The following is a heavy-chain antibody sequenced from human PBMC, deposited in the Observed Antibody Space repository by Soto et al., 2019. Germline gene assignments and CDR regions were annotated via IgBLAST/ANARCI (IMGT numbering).Heavy chain of an antibody. J-gene: IGHJ6*03. D-gene: IGHD4-17*01. Sequence: GGSLRLSCAASGFTFSSYSMNWVRQAPGKGLEWVSSISSSSSYIYYADSVKGRFTISRDNAKNSLYLQMNSLRAEDTAVYYCARVRTGFYYYDMDVWGKGTTVTVSS. V-gene: IGHV3-21*01. CDR2: ISSSSSYI. CDR3: ARVRTGFYYYDMDV. CDR1: GFTFSSYS.